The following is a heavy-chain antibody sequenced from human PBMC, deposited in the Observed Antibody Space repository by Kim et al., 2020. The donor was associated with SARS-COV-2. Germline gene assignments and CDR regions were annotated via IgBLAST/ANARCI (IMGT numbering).Heavy chain of an antibody. Sequence: GGSLRLSCAASGFTFSSYAMHWVRQAPGKGLEWVAVISYDGSNKYYADSVKGRFTISRDNSKNTLYLQMNSLRAEDTAVYYCARDQGAVAGTMSVYYWGQGTLVTVSS. CDR3: ARDQGAVAGTMSVYY. V-gene: IGHV3-30*04. CDR1: GFTFSSYA. J-gene: IGHJ4*02. CDR2: ISYDGSNK. D-gene: IGHD6-19*01.